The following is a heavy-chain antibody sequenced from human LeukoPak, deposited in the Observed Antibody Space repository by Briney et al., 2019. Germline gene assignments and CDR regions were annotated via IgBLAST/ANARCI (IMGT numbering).Heavy chain of an antibody. CDR2: IYTSGST. Sequence: PSETLSLTCTVSGGSISSYYWSWIRQPAGKGLEWIGRIYTSGSTNYNPSLKSRVTMSVDMSKNQFSLKLSSVTAADTAVYYCARAPQHYDFWSDNYYMDVWGKGTTVTVSS. D-gene: IGHD3-3*01. J-gene: IGHJ6*03. V-gene: IGHV4-4*07. CDR1: GGSISSYY. CDR3: ARAPQHYDFWSDNYYMDV.